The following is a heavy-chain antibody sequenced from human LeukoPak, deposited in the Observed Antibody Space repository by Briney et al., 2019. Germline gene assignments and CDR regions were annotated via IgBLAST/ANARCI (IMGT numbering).Heavy chain of an antibody. D-gene: IGHD3-22*01. Sequence: PGGSLRLSCAASGFSFSTYGMFWVRQAPGKGLEWVACIRFEGSIQYYKDSVKGRFTIPRDNSRNNLYLQINSLSAEHMAVYYCAKKLIGNVDYFDYWGQGTLVTVSS. V-gene: IGHV3-30*02. CDR3: AKKLIGNVDYFDY. CDR2: IRFEGSIQ. CDR1: GFSFSTYG. J-gene: IGHJ4*02.